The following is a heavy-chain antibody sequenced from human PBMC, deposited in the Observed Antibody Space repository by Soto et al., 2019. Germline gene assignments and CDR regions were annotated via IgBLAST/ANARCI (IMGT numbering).Heavy chain of an antibody. Sequence: EVQLVESGGGLVKPGGSLRLSCAASGFTFSSYSMNWVRRAPGKGLEWVSSISSSSSYIHYADSVKGRFTISRDNAKNSLYLQMNSLRAEDTAVYYCARSSSWDAFDIWGQGTMVTVSS. CDR1: GFTFSSYS. CDR3: ARSSSWDAFDI. CDR2: ISSSSSYI. V-gene: IGHV3-21*01. D-gene: IGHD6-13*01. J-gene: IGHJ3*02.